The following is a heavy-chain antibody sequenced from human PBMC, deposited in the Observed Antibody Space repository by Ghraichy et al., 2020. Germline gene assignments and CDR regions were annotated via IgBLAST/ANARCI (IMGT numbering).Heavy chain of an antibody. CDR2: IYPGDSDT. V-gene: IGHV5-51*01. CDR1: GYSFTSYW. Sequence: GESLNISCKGSGYSFTSYWIGWVRQMPGKGLEWMGIIYPGDSDTRYSPSFQGQVTISADKSISTAYLQWSSLKASDTAMYYCARTPFKLLAVAGTRGVPYYYYYYGMDVWGQGTTVTVSS. J-gene: IGHJ6*02. CDR3: ARTPFKLLAVAGTRGVPYYYYYYGMDV. D-gene: IGHD6-19*01.